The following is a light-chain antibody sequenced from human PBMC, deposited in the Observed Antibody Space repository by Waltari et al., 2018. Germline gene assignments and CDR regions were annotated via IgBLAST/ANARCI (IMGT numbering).Light chain of an antibody. Sequence: SYELAQPSSVSLSAGQTDSITCPGAVLAKNTSRWFQQNPGQAPVLVIYKDSERPSGIPERFSGSSSGTTVTLTISGAQVEDEADYYCYSAADNNLVFGGGTKLTVL. CDR1: VLAKNT. CDR3: YSAADNNLV. V-gene: IGLV3-27*01. J-gene: IGLJ2*01. CDR2: KDS.